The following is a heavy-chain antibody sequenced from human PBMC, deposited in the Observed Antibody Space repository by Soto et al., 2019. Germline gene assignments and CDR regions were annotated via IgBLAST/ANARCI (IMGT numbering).Heavy chain of an antibody. D-gene: IGHD2-21*01. CDR2: IYSGGST. J-gene: IGHJ5*02. Sequence: VGSLRLSCAASGFTVSSNYMSWVRQAPGKGLEWVSVIYSGGSTYYADSVKGRFTISRDNSKNTLYLQMNSLRAEDTAVYYCAREGAYLGFDPWGQGTLVTVSS. CDR1: GFTVSSNY. V-gene: IGHV3-53*01. CDR3: AREGAYLGFDP.